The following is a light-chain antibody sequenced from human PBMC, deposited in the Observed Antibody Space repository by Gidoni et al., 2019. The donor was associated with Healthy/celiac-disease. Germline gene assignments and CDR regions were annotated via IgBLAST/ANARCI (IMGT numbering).Light chain of an antibody. Sequence: EIVLTQSPGTLSLSPGERATLSCRASQSVSSSYLALYQQKPGQAPRLLIDGASSRATGSPDRVSGSGSGTDFTLTISRLEPEDFAVYYCQQYGSSPPWTFGQGTKVEIK. V-gene: IGKV3-20*01. CDR3: QQYGSSPPWT. J-gene: IGKJ1*01. CDR2: GAS. CDR1: QSVSSSY.